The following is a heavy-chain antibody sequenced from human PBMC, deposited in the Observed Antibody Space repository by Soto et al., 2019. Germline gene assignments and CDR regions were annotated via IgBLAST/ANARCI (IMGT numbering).Heavy chain of an antibody. J-gene: IGHJ5*02. CDR2: IYYSGST. CDR1: GGSVSSGSYY. CDR3: ARVAGLAVADYRFDP. V-gene: IGHV4-61*01. D-gene: IGHD6-19*01. Sequence: QVQLQESGPGLVKPSETLSLTCTVSGGSVSSGSYYWSWIRQPPGKGLEWIGYIYYSGSTNYNPSLKSRVTISVDTSKNQFSLKLSSVTAADTAVYYCARVAGLAVADYRFDPWGQGTLVTVSS.